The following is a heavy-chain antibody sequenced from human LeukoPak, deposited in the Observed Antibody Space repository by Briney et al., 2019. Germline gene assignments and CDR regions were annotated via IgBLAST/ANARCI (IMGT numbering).Heavy chain of an antibody. V-gene: IGHV1-69*13. CDR3: ARDPTTVTTLDVYYYGMDV. Sequence: SVKVSCKVSGYTLTELSMHWVRQAPGQGLEWMGGIIPIFGTANYAQKFQGRVTITADESTSTAYMELSSLRSEDTAVYYCARDPTTVTTLDVYYYGMDVWGQGTTVTVSS. D-gene: IGHD4-11*01. CDR2: IIPIFGTA. CDR1: GYTLTELS. J-gene: IGHJ6*02.